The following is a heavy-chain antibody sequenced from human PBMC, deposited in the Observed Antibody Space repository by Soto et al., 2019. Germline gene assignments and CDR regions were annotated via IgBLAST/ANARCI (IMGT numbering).Heavy chain of an antibody. Sequence: QVQLQESGPGLVKPSQTLSLTCTVSGGSISSGGYYWSWMSQHPGKGLEWIGYIYYSGSTYYTPSLKSRVTIAVDTSKNQFSLKLSSVTAADTDVYYCARVGGINWFDPWGQGTLVTVSS. CDR2: IYYSGST. D-gene: IGHD3-16*01. CDR1: GGSISSGGYY. J-gene: IGHJ5*02. V-gene: IGHV4-31*03. CDR3: ARVGGINWFDP.